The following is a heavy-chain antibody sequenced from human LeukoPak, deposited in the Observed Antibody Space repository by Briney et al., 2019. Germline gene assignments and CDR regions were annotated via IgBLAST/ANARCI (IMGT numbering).Heavy chain of an antibody. CDR2: ISAYNGNT. CDR1: GYTFTSYG. V-gene: IGHV1-18*01. Sequence: GASVKVSCKASGYTFTSYGISWVRQAPGQGLEWMGWISAYNGNTNYAQKLQSRVTMTTDTSTSTAYMELRRLRSDDTAVYYCARDRCSTSCYWTNYYYYYGMDVWGQGTTVTVSS. D-gene: IGHD2-2*01. CDR3: ARDRCSTSCYWTNYYYYYGMDV. J-gene: IGHJ6*02.